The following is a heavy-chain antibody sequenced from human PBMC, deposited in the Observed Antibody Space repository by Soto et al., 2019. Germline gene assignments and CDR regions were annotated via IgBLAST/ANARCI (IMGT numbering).Heavy chain of an antibody. CDR1: GFTFSGSA. Sequence: GGSLRLSCAASGFTFSGSAMHWVRQASGKGLEWVGRIRSKANSYATAYAASVKGRFTISRDDSKNTAYLQMNSLKTEDTAVYYCTRYEDYIWGSYRYFDYWGQGTLVTVSS. V-gene: IGHV3-73*01. D-gene: IGHD3-16*02. CDR3: TRYEDYIWGSYRYFDY. CDR2: IRSKANSYAT. J-gene: IGHJ4*02.